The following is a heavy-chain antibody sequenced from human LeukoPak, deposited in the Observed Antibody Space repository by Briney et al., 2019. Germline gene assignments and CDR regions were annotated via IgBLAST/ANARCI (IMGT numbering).Heavy chain of an antibody. J-gene: IGHJ4*02. CDR3: AKVGTNLLLWFGELFLDY. CDR1: GFTFSSYA. CDR2: ISGSGGST. D-gene: IGHD3-10*01. V-gene: IGHV3-23*01. Sequence: GGSLRLSCAASGFTFSSYAMSWVRQAPGKGLEWVSAISGSGGSTYYADSVKGRFTISRDNSKNTLYLQMNSLRAEDTAVYYCAKVGTNLLLWFGELFLDYWGQGTLVTVSS.